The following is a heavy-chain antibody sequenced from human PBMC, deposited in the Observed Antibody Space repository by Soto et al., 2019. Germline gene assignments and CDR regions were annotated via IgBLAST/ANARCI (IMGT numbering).Heavy chain of an antibody. CDR3: ARGGPENDY. CDR2: IIPMSGAT. V-gene: IGHV1-69*12. J-gene: IGHJ4*02. D-gene: IGHD1-26*01. CDR1: GGTFSSYA. Sequence: QVQLVQSGAEVKKPGSSVKVSCKASGGTFSSYALSWVRQAPGQGLEWMGGIIPMSGATNYAQKFQGRVTXTADXSTNTAXXELXXLRSEDTAVYYCARGGPENDYWGQGTLVTVSS.